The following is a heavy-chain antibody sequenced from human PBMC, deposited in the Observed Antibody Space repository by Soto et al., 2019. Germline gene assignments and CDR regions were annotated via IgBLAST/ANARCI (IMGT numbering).Heavy chain of an antibody. Sequence: QITLKESGPTLVKPTQTLTLTCTLSGFSLSTSGVGVGWIRQPQGKALEWLPLIYWDDDKRYTPSLKGRLTITKDTSKNQVVLTMANTDPVDTATYYWADSEEPQSPGVDWFDPGGQGTLVTVSP. CDR1: GFSLSTSGVG. CDR2: IYWDDDK. D-gene: IGHD2-15*01. CDR3: ADSEEPQSPGVDWFDP. J-gene: IGHJ5*02. V-gene: IGHV2-5*02.